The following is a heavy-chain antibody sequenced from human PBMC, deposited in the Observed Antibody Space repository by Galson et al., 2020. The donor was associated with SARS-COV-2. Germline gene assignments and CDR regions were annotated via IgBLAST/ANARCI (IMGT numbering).Heavy chain of an antibody. D-gene: IGHD4-17*01. J-gene: IGHJ6*02. CDR1: GYTFTGYY. Sequence: ASVKVSCKASGYTFTGYYMHWVRQAPGQGLEWMGWINPNSGGTNYAQKFQGRVTMTRDTSISTAYMELSRLRSDDTAVYYCARGYGDYEDYYYYYGMDVWGQGTTVTVSS. V-gene: IGHV1-2*02. CDR3: ARGYGDYEDYYYYYGMDV. CDR2: INPNSGGT.